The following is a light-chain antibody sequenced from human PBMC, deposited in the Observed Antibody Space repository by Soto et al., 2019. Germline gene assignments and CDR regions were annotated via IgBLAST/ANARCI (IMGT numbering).Light chain of an antibody. CDR2: DVS. V-gene: IGKV3-20*01. CDR1: QSVSGNS. J-gene: IGKJ1*01. Sequence: LTQSAGTGALSTRKIATGSCRTSQSVSGNSLAWYRQNRGQAPRLIIYDVSTRATGIPDRFSGSGSGTDFTLTIRTLEPEDFALSYCQQSGRSPQTFAQGTKVDIK. CDR3: QQSGRSPQT.